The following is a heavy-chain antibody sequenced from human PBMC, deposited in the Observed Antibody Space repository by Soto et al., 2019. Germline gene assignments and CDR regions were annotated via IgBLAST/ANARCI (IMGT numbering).Heavy chain of an antibody. J-gene: IGHJ5*02. CDR1: VWTFSGDL. V-gene: IGHV1-69*13. CDR3: ARPSFYCSRNCTWFAP. CDR2: ILPIFGTA. Sequence: SPVKLARKAAVWTFSGDLSSRVSQAPRKGLEWMGGILPIFGTANYAQKFQGRVTVTADESTSTAYMELSSLRSEDTAVYYCARPSFYCSRNCTWFAPWGHGTLVTVSS. D-gene: IGHD2-2*01.